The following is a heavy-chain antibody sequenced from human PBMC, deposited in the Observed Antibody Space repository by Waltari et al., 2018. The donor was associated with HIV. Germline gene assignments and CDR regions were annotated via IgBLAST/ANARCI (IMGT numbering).Heavy chain of an antibody. D-gene: IGHD2-2*01. V-gene: IGHV4-30-4*01. CDR3: ARAGSVFGTSPYGMDV. Sequence: QVQLQESGPGLVKPSQTLSPTCTVSGGSISSGAYSWSWIRQPPGKGLEWIGYIYYSGSTYYNPSLKSRVTISVDTSKNQFSLKLSSVSAADTAVYYCARAGSVFGTSPYGMDVWGQGTTVTVSS. J-gene: IGHJ6*02. CDR1: GGSISSGAYS. CDR2: IYYSGST.